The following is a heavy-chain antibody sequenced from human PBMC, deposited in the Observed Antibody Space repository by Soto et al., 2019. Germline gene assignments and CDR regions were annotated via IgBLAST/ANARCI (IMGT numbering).Heavy chain of an antibody. CDR1: GGTFMGYA. J-gene: IGHJ4*02. D-gene: IGHD3-16*02. V-gene: IGHV1-69*13. CDR3: ASNNRASYHFDY. Sequence: GXSGEVSCKASGGTFMGYAISWVRQAPGQGPEWMGGIIPLFGTTNYAPKFQGRVTITADESASTAYMELGSLRSEDTAVYYCASNNRASYHFDYWGQGTQVTVSS. CDR2: IIPLFGTT.